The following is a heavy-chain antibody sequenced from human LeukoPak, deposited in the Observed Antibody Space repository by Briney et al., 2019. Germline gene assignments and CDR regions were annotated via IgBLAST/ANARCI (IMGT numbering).Heavy chain of an antibody. CDR1: GFTFSTYT. V-gene: IGHV3-21*01. CDR3: ASVIGAWGQGPLDN. D-gene: IGHD7-27*01. Sequence: GGSLRLSCAASGFTFSTYTMNWVRQAQGKGLEWVSSISHSSTSIDYTDSVKGRFTISRDNAKNSLYLQMNSLRAEDTAVYYCASVIGAWGQGPLDNWGQGTLVTVSS. J-gene: IGHJ4*02. CDR2: ISHSSTSI.